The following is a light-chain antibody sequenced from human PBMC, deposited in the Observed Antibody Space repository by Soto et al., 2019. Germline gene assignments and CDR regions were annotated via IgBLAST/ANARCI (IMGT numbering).Light chain of an antibody. CDR3: QQSYIVPYT. J-gene: IGKJ2*01. CDR2: VGS. V-gene: IGKV1-39*01. Sequence: DIQMTQSPSSLSASVGDRVTISCRSSENIRNYLIWYRQKPGKAPELLMYVGSTLESGVPSRFSGSGLGTHFALTIKGLQPEDFGVYYCQQSYIVPYTFGRGTSLDI. CDR1: ENIRNY.